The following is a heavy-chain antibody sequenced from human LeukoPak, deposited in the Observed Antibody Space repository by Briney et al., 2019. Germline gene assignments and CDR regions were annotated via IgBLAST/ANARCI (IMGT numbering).Heavy chain of an antibody. J-gene: IGHJ4*02. V-gene: IGHV3-23*01. Sequence: GGSLRLSCAASGLTFSSYAMSWVRQTPGKGLEWVSTITEGGDNTHYTESVKGRFTFSRDNSRNTMYLQMNSLRAEDTAIYYCATDYTPYVGASADWGQGTLVTVSS. CDR2: ITEGGDNT. CDR1: GLTFSSYA. CDR3: ATDYTPYVGASAD. D-gene: IGHD1-26*01.